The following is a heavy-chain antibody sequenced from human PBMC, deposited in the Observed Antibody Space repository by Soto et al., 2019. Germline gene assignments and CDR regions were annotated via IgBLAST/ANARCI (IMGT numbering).Heavy chain of an antibody. CDR1: GGSISSSSYY. D-gene: IGHD3-10*01. V-gene: IGHV4-39*01. Sequence: PSETLSLTCTVSGGSISSSSYYWGWIRQPPGKGLEWIGSIYYSGSTYYNPSLKSRVTISVDTSKNQFSLKLSSVTAADTAVYYCARGLYYGSGSYQPMDVWGKGTTVTVSS. CDR3: ARGLYYGSGSYQPMDV. J-gene: IGHJ6*04. CDR2: IYYSGST.